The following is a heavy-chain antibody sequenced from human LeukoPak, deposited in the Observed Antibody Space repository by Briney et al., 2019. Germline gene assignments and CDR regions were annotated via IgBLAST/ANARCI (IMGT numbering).Heavy chain of an antibody. J-gene: IGHJ4*02. D-gene: IGHD1-26*01. CDR1: GFTFSSYS. V-gene: IGHV3-64*01. CDR3: AILSGNYYGY. CDR2: ISSNGGST. Sequence: GGSLRLSCAASGFTFSSYSMNWVRQAPGKGPEYVSAISSNGGSTYYANSVKGRFTISRDNSKNTLYLQMGSLRAEDMAVYYCAILSGNYYGYWGQGTLVTVSS.